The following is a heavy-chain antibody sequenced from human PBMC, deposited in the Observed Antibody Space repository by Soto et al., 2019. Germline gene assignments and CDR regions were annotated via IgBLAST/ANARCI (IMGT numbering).Heavy chain of an antibody. CDR1: GGSFSGYY. J-gene: IGHJ6*03. D-gene: IGHD6-6*01. CDR2: INHSGST. Sequence: QVQLQQWGAGLLKPSETLSLTCAVYGGSFSGYYWSWIRQPPGKGLEWIGEINHSGSTNYNPSLKSRVTISVDTYKNQFSLKMSSVTAADTAVYYCARGLDTQLVPVLHYDMDVWGKGTTVTVSS. CDR3: ARGLDTQLVPVLHYDMDV. V-gene: IGHV4-34*01.